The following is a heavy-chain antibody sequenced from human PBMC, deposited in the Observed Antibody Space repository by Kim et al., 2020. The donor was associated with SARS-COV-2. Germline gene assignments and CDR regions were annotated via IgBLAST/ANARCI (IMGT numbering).Heavy chain of an antibody. J-gene: IGHJ5*02. V-gene: IGHV4-59*01. CDR1: GGSISSYY. D-gene: IGHD2-21*01. Sequence: SETLSLTCTVSGGSISSYYWSWIRQPPGKGLEWIGYIYYSGSTNYNPSLKSRVTISVDTSKNQFSLKLSSVTAADTAVYYCARVSKNPGEFDPWGQGTLVTVSS. CDR3: ARVSKNPGEFDP. CDR2: IYYSGST.